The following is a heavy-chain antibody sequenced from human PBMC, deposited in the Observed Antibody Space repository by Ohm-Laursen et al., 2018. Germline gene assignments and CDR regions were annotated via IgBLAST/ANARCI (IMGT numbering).Heavy chain of an antibody. J-gene: IGHJ5*02. Sequence: SLRLSCSASGFTVSDAWMSWVRQAPRKGLKYVGRIKSKAAGETREYAEPVKGRFTILRDDSKNTLSLQMNSLKTEDTGVYYCSTDHFSWGQGTLVTVSS. D-gene: IGHD2/OR15-2a*01. CDR2: IKSKAAGETR. CDR3: STDHFS. V-gene: IGHV3-15*01. CDR1: GFTVSDAW.